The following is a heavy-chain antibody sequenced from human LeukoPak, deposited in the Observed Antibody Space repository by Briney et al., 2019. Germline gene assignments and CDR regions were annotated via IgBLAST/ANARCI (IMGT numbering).Heavy chain of an antibody. CDR1: GGSFSGYY. CDR2: INHSGST. D-gene: IGHD4-17*01. CDR3: ASSLRGPNYGDYVRT. J-gene: IGHJ4*02. V-gene: IGHV4-34*01. Sequence: KPSETLSLTCAVYGGSFSGYYWSWIRQPPGKGLEWIGEINHSGSTNYNPSLKSRVTISVDTSKNQFSLKLSSVTAADTAVYYCASSLRGPNYGDYVRTWGQGTLVTVSS.